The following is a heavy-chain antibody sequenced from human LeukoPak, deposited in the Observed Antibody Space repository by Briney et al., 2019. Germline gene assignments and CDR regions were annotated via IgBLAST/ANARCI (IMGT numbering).Heavy chain of an antibody. CDR2: ISDDGLNT. J-gene: IGHJ5*02. CDR3: ARRALRGQTVRGGHHLGP. V-gene: IGHV3-30*03. CDR1: GFSIYTYG. D-gene: IGHD4-17*01. Sequence: GRSLRLSCVASGFSIYTYGMNWVRQAPGKGLEWVATISDDGLNTYYSESVKGRFTISRDDSNNALSLEMTSLRSEDTAMYYCARRALRGQTVRGGHHLGPWGLGTLVAVSS.